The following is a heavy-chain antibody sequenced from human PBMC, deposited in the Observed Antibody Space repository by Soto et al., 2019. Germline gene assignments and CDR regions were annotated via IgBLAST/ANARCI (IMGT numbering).Heavy chain of an antibody. CDR3: AKGWDITGTTGMFDP. V-gene: IGHV3-30*18. D-gene: IGHD1-7*01. J-gene: IGHJ5*02. Sequence: QVQLVESGGGVVQPGRSLRLSCAASGFTFSSYGMHWVRQAPGKGLEWVAVISYDGSYKYYADSVKGRFTISRDNSKNPLDRQMDSLRAEDTAVYYCAKGWDITGTTGMFDPWGQGTLVTFSS. CDR1: GFTFSSYG. CDR2: ISYDGSYK.